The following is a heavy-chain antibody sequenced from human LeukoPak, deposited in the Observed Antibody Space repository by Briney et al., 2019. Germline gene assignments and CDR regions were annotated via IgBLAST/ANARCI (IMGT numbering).Heavy chain of an antibody. V-gene: IGHV5-10-1*01. J-gene: IGHJ6*02. Sequence: GESLKISCKGSGYSFTSYWITWVRQMPGKGLEWMGRIDPSDSYTNYSPSFQGHVTMSADKSISTAYLQWSSLKASDTAIYYCATVTTIYYYYGMDVWGQGTTVTVSS. CDR1: GYSFTSYW. CDR3: ATVTTIYYYYGMDV. D-gene: IGHD4-17*01. CDR2: IDPSDSYT.